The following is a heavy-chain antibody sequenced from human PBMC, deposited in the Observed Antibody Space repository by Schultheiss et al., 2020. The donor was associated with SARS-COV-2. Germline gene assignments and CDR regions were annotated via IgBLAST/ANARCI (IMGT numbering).Heavy chain of an antibody. CDR3: ARGPATDAFDI. CDR1: GYSISSGYY. CDR2: IYHSGST. Sequence: SETLSLTCAVSGYSISSGYYWGWIRQPPGKGLEWIGSIYHSGSTYYNPSLKSRVTISVDTSKNQFSLKLSSVTAADTAMYYCARGPATDAFDIWGQGTMVTVSS. J-gene: IGHJ3*02. D-gene: IGHD2-2*01. V-gene: IGHV4-38-2*01.